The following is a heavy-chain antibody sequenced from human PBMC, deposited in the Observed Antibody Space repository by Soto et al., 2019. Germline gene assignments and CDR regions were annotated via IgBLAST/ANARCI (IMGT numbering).Heavy chain of an antibody. CDR2: ISTSIDAT. Sequence: GGSLRLSCAASGFAFSNYPMHWVRQAPGKGLEWVSSISTSIDATYYADSVKGRFTISRDDSKNTLYLQMNSLRAEDSAVYYCAKDRTVAARNFDYWGQGTQVTVSS. CDR3: AKDRTVAARNFDY. V-gene: IGHV3-23*01. J-gene: IGHJ4*02. D-gene: IGHD6-6*01. CDR1: GFAFSNYP.